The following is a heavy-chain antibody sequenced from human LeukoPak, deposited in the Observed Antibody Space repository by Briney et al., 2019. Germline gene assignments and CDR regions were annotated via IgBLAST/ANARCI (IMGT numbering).Heavy chain of an antibody. J-gene: IGHJ6*02. CDR2: IYIDGSGT. Sequence: GGSLRLSCAASGFTFSNYWMHWVRQAPGKGLVWVSRIYIDGSGTRYADSVKGRFTISRDNARNTLYLQMNSLRAEDTAVYYCARGRGNALHGDYGMDVWGQGTTVTVSS. D-gene: IGHD1-1*01. V-gene: IGHV3-74*01. CDR1: GFTFSNYW. CDR3: ARGRGNALHGDYGMDV.